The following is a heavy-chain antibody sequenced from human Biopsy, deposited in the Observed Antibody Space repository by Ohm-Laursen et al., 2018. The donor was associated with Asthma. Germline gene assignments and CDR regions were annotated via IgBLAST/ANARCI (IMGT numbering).Heavy chain of an antibody. D-gene: IGHD6-19*01. CDR3: ARCQVGYSSGWSLLLKKIYYSGTDV. Sequence: SVKVSCKAPGGTFSNFAISWVRQAPGQGLEWLGGTMTVFGTTNYAQKFQGRVTITADESTSTAYMEVTSLRSEDTAIYYCARCQVGYSSGWSLLLKKIYYSGTDVWGQGTAVIVSS. CDR2: TMTVFGTT. CDR1: GGTFSNFA. J-gene: IGHJ6*02. V-gene: IGHV1-69*13.